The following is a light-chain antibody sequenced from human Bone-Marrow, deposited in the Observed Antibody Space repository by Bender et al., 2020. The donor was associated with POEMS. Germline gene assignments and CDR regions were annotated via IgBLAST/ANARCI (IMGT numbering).Light chain of an antibody. CDR2: EVS. V-gene: IGLV2-23*02. J-gene: IGLJ1*01. Sequence: QSALTQPASVSGSPGQSITISCSGTNSDVGSYNLVSWYQQHPGKAPKLMIYEVSKRPSGVSNRFSGSKSGNTASLTISGLQAEDEADYYCCSYAGSYTYVFGTGTKVTVL. CDR1: NSDVGSYNL. CDR3: CSYAGSYTYV.